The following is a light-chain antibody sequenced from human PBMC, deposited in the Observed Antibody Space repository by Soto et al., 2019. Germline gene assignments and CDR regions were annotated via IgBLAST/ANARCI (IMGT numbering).Light chain of an antibody. CDR3: QQRSNWPRT. Sequence: EIVLPQSPATLSLSPGERATLSCRASQSVSSYLAWYQQKPGQAPRLLIYDASNRATGIPARFSGSGSGTDFTLTISSLESEDFAVYYCQQRSNWPRTFGQGTKVDI. J-gene: IGKJ1*01. CDR1: QSVSSY. V-gene: IGKV3-11*01. CDR2: DAS.